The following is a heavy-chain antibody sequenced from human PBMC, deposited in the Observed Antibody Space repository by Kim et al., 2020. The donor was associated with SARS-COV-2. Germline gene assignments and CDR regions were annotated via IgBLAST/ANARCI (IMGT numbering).Heavy chain of an antibody. V-gene: IGHV3-33*01. CDR3: AVIFADPYYMDV. D-gene: IGHD3-16*02. J-gene: IGHJ6*03. CDR1: GFTFSSYD. Sequence: GGSLRLSCAASGFTFSSYDMHWVRQAPGKGLEWVAVIWYDGSNKYYADSVKGRFTISRDNSKNTLYLQMNSLRAKDTAVYYCAVIFADPYYMDVWGKGTTVTVSS. CDR2: IWYDGSNK.